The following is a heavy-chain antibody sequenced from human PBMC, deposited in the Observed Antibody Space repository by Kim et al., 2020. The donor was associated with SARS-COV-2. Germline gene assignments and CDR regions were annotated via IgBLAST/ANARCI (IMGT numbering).Heavy chain of an antibody. V-gene: IGHV4-39*01. CDR3: AAGQILTGYDFPFDY. J-gene: IGHJ4*02. D-gene: IGHD3-9*01. CDR1: GGSISSSSYY. Sequence: SETLSLTCTVSGGSISSSSYYWGWIRQPPGKGLEWIGSIYYSGSTYYNPSLKSRVTISVDTSKNQFSLKRSSVTAADTAVYYCAAGQILTGYDFPFDYWDQGNPDTVSS. CDR2: IYYSGST.